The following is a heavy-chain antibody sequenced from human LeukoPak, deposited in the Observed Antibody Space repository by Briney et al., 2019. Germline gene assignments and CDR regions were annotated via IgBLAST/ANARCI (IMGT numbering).Heavy chain of an antibody. D-gene: IGHD5-18*01. CDR3: AKLQLGYYYMDV. CDR1: NFTFSNYG. Sequence: GGSLRLSCAASNFTFSNYGMSWVRQAPGKGLEWVSAISDSAGRTYYADSVKGRFTISRDNSKNTLHLQMNSLRPEDTAVYYCAKLQLGYYYMDVWGKGTTVTISS. J-gene: IGHJ6*03. CDR2: ISDSAGRT. V-gene: IGHV3-23*01.